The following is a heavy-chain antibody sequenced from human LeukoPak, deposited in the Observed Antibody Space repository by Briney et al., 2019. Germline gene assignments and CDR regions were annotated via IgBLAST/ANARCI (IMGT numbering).Heavy chain of an antibody. CDR1: GYTFTSYD. J-gene: IGHJ6*03. V-gene: IGHV1-8*01. CDR2: MNPNSCNT. D-gene: IGHD2-2*01. CDR3: ARGDIVVVPAAQQYYYYYYMDV. Sequence: SVKVSCKASGYTFTSYDINWVRQATGQGLEWMGWMNPNSCNTGYAQKFQGRVTMTRNTSISTAYMELSSLRSEDTAVYYCARGDIVVVPAAQQYYYYYYMDVWGKGTTVTVSS.